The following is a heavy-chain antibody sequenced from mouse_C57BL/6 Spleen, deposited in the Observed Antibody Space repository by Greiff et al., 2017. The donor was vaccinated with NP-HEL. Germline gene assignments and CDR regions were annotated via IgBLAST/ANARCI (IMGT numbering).Heavy chain of an antibody. D-gene: IGHD2-4*01. CDR2: IDPEDGET. Sequence: DVQLVESGAELVKPGASVKLSCTASGFNIKDYYMHWVKQRTEQGLEWIGRIDPEDGETKYAPKFQGKATITADTSSNTAYLQLSSLTSEDTAVYYCARGRLRPYWYFDVWGTGTTVTVSS. J-gene: IGHJ1*03. V-gene: IGHV14-2*01. CDR3: ARGRLRPYWYFDV. CDR1: GFNIKDYY.